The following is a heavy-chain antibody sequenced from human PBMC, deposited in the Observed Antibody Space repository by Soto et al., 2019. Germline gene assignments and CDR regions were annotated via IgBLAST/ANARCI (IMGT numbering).Heavy chain of an antibody. CDR3: VRDDCSGDTCYLGH. J-gene: IGHJ4*02. V-gene: IGHV1-18*01. D-gene: IGHD2-15*01. Sequence: ASVKVSCKASGYTFTSYDINWVRQATGQGLEWMGWMSPNNGNTKYSQKFQDRVTLTTDTSTSTAYMELRGLRSDDTAVYYCVRDDCSGDTCYLGHWGQGTLVTVSS. CDR2: MSPNNGNT. CDR1: GYTFTSYD.